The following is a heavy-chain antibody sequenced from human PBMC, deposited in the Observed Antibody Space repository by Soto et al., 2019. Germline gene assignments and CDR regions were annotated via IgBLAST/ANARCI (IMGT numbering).Heavy chain of an antibody. Sequence: QVQLVQSGAEVKKPGSSVKVSCKASGGTFSSYTISXVRQXPGQGLEWMGRIIPILGIANYAQKFQGRVTITADKSTSTAYMELSSLRSEDTAVYYCAKDYGLTEDYWGQGPLVTVSS. CDR1: GGTFSSYT. J-gene: IGHJ4*02. D-gene: IGHD7-27*01. CDR2: IIPILGIA. CDR3: AKDYGLTEDY. V-gene: IGHV1-69*08.